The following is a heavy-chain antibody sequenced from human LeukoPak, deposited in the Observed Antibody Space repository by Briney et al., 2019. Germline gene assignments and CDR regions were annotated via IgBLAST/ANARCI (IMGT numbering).Heavy chain of an antibody. V-gene: IGHV3-53*01. J-gene: IGHJ4*02. CDR3: AGRMVATFNY. CDR2: IYSGGST. CDR1: GLTVSSNY. Sequence: GGSLRLSCAASGLTVSSNYMSWVRQAPGKGLEWVSVIYSGGSTYYADSVKGRFTISRDNSKNTLDLQMNSLRAEDTAVYYCAGRMVATFNYWGQGTLVTVFS. D-gene: IGHD5-12*01.